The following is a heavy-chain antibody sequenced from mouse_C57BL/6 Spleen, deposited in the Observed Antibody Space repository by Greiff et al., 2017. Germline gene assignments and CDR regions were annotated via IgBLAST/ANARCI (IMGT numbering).Heavy chain of an antibody. CDR1: GYTFTDYG. CDR2: ISPSNGGT. CDR3: ARVASGGDIDD. J-gene: IGHJ2*01. Sequence: QVQLKQSGAGLVKPGASVKLSCEASGYTFTDYGMHWVKQGPGKGLEWIGNISPSNGGTNYTEKFKGKATMTVDKSSSTAYMQLRSLTSEDTAVYYCARVASGGDIDDWGQGTTVTVSS. D-gene: IGHD2-13*01. V-gene: IGHV1-53*01.